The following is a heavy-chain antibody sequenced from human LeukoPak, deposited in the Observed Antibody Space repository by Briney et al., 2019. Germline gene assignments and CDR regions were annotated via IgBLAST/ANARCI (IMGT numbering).Heavy chain of an antibody. CDR3: ARDSSSWNYYYYYYGMDV. J-gene: IGHJ6*02. Sequence: GGSLRLSCAASGFTFSSYAMSWVRQAPGKGLEWVSVIYSGGSTYYADSVKGRFTISRDNSKNTLYLQMNSLRAEDTAVYYCARDSSSWNYYYYYYGMDVWGQGTTVTVSS. CDR1: GFTFSSYA. D-gene: IGHD6-13*01. V-gene: IGHV3-66*01. CDR2: IYSGGST.